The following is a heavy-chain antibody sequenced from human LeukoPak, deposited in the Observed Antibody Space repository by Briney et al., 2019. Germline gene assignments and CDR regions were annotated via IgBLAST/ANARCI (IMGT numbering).Heavy chain of an antibody. V-gene: IGHV3-21*01. D-gene: IGHD2-15*01. Sequence: GGSLRLPCAASGFTFSSYSMNWVRQAPGKGLEWVSSISSSSSYIYYADSVKGRFTISRDNAKNSLYLQMNSLRAEDTAMYYCVRDRGYCSGGTCYALWDYWGQGTLVTVSS. CDR3: VRDRGYCSGGTCYALWDY. CDR2: ISSSSSYI. J-gene: IGHJ4*02. CDR1: GFTFSSYS.